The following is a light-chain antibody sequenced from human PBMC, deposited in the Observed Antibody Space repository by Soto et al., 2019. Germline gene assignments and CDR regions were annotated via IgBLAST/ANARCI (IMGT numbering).Light chain of an antibody. CDR3: QQYGSSPPNT. CDR2: GAS. J-gene: IGKJ2*01. V-gene: IGKV3-20*01. CDR1: QSVSSSY. Sequence: EIVLTQSPGTLSLSQGERATLSCRASQSVSSSYLAWHQQKPGQAPRLLIYGASNRATGIPDRFSGSGSGTDFTLTISRLEPEDFAVYYCQQYGSSPPNTFGQGTKPEIK.